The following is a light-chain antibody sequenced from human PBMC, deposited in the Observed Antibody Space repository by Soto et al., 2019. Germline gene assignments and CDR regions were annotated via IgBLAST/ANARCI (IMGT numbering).Light chain of an antibody. V-gene: IGLV1-51*01. CDR1: SSNIGNNY. Sequence: QSVLTQPPSVSAAPRQKVTISCSGSSSNIGNNYVSWYQQLPGTAPKFLIYDNNHRPSGIPDRFSGSKSGTSATLGITGLKTGDEADYYCGTWDSSLSAFVFGTGTKLTVL. J-gene: IGLJ1*01. CDR3: GTWDSSLSAFV. CDR2: DNN.